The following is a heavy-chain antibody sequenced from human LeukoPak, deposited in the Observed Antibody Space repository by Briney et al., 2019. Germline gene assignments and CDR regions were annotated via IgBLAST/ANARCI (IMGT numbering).Heavy chain of an antibody. CDR2: IYYSGST. Sequence: PSETLSLTCTVSGGSISSSSYYWGWIRQPPGKGLEWIGSIYYSGSTYYNPSLKSRVTISVDTSKNQFSLKLSSVTAADTAVYYCASHLYSSRAFDIWGQGTMVTVSS. J-gene: IGHJ3*02. D-gene: IGHD6-13*01. CDR3: ASHLYSSRAFDI. V-gene: IGHV4-39*07. CDR1: GGSISSSSYY.